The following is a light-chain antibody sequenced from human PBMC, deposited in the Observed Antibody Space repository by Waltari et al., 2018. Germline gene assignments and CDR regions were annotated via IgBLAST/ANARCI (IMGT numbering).Light chain of an antibody. CDR1: SSDIGTYNL. CDR2: DVS. CDR3: CSFTPSLTYV. Sequence: QSALTQPPSVSGSTRQSVTISCTGTSSDIGTYNLVSWYQQTPGTAPKLMIYDVSNRPSGVPDRFSGSKSGNTASLTISALQAEDEADYYCCSFTPSLTYVFGTGTKVTVL. J-gene: IGLJ1*01. V-gene: IGLV2-18*02.